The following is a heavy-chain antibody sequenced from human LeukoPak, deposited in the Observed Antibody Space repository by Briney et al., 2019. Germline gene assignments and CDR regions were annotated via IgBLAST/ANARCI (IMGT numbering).Heavy chain of an antibody. Sequence: SETLSLTCAVSGGSISSGGYYWSWIRQHPGKGREWIGYIYYSGSTDYNPSLKSRVTISVDTSKNQFSLKLSSVTAADTAVYYCARDWAYCGGDCYRYFDLWGRGTLVTVSS. CDR1: GGSISSGGYY. J-gene: IGHJ2*01. CDR3: ARDWAYCGGDCYRYFDL. CDR2: IYYSGST. D-gene: IGHD2-21*02. V-gene: IGHV4-31*11.